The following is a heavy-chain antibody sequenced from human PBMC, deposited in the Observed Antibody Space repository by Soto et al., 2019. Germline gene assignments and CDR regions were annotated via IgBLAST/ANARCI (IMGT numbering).Heavy chain of an antibody. CDR1: GYSFTNYG. CDR2: ISGFNGNT. J-gene: IGHJ6*03. CDR3: ARDRGVAPPVAGNTHYYYYMDV. D-gene: IGHD6-19*01. Sequence: QDQLVQSGAEVKKPGASVTVSCKASGYSFTNYGITWVRQAPGQGLEWMGWISGFNGNTHYAQKLQGRVTLTTDASTSTAYMELRSLSSDDTAVSYCARDRGVAPPVAGNTHYYYYMDVWGKGTTVTVSS. V-gene: IGHV1-18*01.